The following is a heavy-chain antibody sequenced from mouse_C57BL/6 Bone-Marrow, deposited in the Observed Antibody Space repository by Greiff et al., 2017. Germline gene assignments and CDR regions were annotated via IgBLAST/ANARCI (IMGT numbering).Heavy chain of an antibody. CDR2: ISSGGSYT. CDR1: GFTFSSYG. CDR3: ARLGLRQFAY. D-gene: IGHD2-4*01. V-gene: IGHV5-6*01. Sequence: EVKVVESGGDLVKPGGSLKLSCAASGFTFSSYGMSWVRQTPDKRLEWVATISSGGSYTSYPDSVKGGFTISRDNAKNTLYLQMSSLKSEDTAMYYCARLGLRQFAYWGQGTLVTVSA. J-gene: IGHJ3*01.